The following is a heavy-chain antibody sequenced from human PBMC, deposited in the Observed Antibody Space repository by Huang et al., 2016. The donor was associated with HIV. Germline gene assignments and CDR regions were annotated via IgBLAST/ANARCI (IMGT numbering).Heavy chain of an antibody. CDR1: GYIFSNYD. J-gene: IGHJ4*02. CDR3: ARLTSGWYQDY. D-gene: IGHD6-19*01. Sequence: QVQLVQSGPEVKKPGASVKVSCQTSGYIFSNYDINWVRQAPGKGLQWMGWLNPNSGKTDYGQNFQGRVTLTRSTSAGAAYRVLNSLTSQDTAVYYCARLTSGWYQDYWGQGTLVTVSS. V-gene: IGHV1-8*01. CDR2: LNPNSGKT.